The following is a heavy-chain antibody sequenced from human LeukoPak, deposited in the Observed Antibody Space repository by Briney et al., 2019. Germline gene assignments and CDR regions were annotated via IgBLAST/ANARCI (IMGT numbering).Heavy chain of an antibody. J-gene: IGHJ4*02. D-gene: IGHD6-19*01. CDR2: IYYSGST. Sequence: PSETLSLTCTVSGGSISSSSYYWGWIRQPPGKGLEWIGSIYYSGSTYYDPSLKSRVTISVDTSKNQFSLKLSSVTAADTAVYYCARRKAVAGTWMDDFDYWGQGTLVTVSS. CDR3: ARRKAVAGTWMDDFDY. CDR1: GGSISSSSYY. V-gene: IGHV4-39*07.